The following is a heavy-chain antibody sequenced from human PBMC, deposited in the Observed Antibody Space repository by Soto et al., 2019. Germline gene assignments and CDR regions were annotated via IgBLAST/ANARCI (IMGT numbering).Heavy chain of an antibody. J-gene: IGHJ6*02. Sequence: ASVKVSCKASGYNFTSHYMHWVRQAPGQGLESMGIIYPRGGTTIYAQKFQGRVTMTSDTSTHTFYMELSSLRSEDTAMYYCARVGYSSTGTTFHYHGLDVWGQGTMVTVSS. D-gene: IGHD3-22*01. CDR1: GYNFTSHY. V-gene: IGHV1-46*01. CDR3: ARVGYSSTGTTFHYHGLDV. CDR2: IYPRGGTT.